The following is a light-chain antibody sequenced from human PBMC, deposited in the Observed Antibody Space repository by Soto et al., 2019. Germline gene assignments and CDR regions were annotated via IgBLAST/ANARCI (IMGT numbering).Light chain of an antibody. CDR1: QSVRSN. J-gene: IGKJ1*01. Sequence: EIVMTQSPATLSVSPGERATPSCRASQSVRSNLAWYQQKPGQAPRLLIYGASTRATGIPARFSGSGSGTEFTLTISSLQPDDFATYYCQQYHTYSTFGQGTKVDIK. CDR2: GAS. V-gene: IGKV3-15*01. CDR3: QQYHTYST.